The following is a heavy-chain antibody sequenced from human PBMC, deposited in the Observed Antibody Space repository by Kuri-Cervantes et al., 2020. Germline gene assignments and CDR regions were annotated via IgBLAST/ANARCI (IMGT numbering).Heavy chain of an antibody. CDR3: ARGGRHMTIFGVLLGGDYYYMDA. D-gene: IGHD3-3*01. CDR1: GGSFTGYY. J-gene: IGHJ6*03. V-gene: IGHV4-34*01. CDR2: INHSRST. Sequence: GSLRLSCAVYGGSFTGYYWSWIRQSPGKGLEWSGEINHSRSTNYNPSLKSRTTISIDTSKNQFSLKLRSVTAADTAVYYCARGGRHMTIFGVLLGGDYYYMDAWGKGTTVTVSS.